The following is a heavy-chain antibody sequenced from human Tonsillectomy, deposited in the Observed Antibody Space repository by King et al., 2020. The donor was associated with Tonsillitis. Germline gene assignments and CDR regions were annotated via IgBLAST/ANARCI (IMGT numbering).Heavy chain of an antibody. J-gene: IGHJ4*02. D-gene: IGHD3-10*01. V-gene: IGHV3-15*01. Sequence: DVQLVESGGGLVKPGGSLRVSCVASGFTFTNAWMSWVRQAPGKGLEWVGRVRSKTDGGTTDYAAPVKGRFTISRDDSKNTLYLQMNSLKTEDTAVYYCTTATIALVRGVPQDADYWGQGTLVTVSS. CDR1: GFTFTNAW. CDR2: VRSKTDGGTT. CDR3: TTATIALVRGVPQDADY.